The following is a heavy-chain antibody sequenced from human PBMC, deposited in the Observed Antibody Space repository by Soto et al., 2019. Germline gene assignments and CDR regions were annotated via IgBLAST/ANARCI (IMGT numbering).Heavy chain of an antibody. V-gene: IGHV5-10-1*01. CDR2: IDPSDSYT. CDR1: GYSFTSYW. CDR3: ARLGTPGSTPLTLGGMDV. Sequence: GESLKISCKGSGYSFTSYWISWVRQMPGKGLEWMGRIDPSDSYTNYSPSFQGHVTISADKSISTAYLQWSSLKASDTAMYYCARLGTPGSTPLTLGGMDVWGQGTTVTVSS. D-gene: IGHD1-7*01. J-gene: IGHJ6*02.